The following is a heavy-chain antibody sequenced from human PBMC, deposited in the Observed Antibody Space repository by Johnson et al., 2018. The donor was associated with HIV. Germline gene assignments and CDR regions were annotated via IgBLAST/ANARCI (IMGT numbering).Heavy chain of an antibody. CDR1: GFTFADYA. Sequence: VQLVESGGGLVKPGGSLRLSCAASGFTFADYAMSWVRQAPGKGLEWLSGINWNGGSTGYADSVKGRFIISRDNAKNSLYLQMNSLRAEDTAVYYCATIDAFDIWGQGTMVTVSS. J-gene: IGHJ3*02. CDR3: ATIDAFDI. V-gene: IGHV3-20*04. CDR2: INWNGGST.